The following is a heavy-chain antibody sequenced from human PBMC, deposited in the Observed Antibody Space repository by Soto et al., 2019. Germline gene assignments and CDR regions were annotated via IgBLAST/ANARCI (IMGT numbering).Heavy chain of an antibody. CDR1: GGSISSGGYS. J-gene: IGHJ5*02. CDR2: IYHSGST. D-gene: IGHD1-1*01. Sequence: QLQLQESGSGLVRPSQTLSLTCAVSGGSISSGGYSWNWIRQPPGKGLEWIGYIYHSGSTLYNPYLKSRVNISVDKSKTHFSLKLWSVTAADTAVYYCARDQLEGNWFDPWGQGTLGTVSS. V-gene: IGHV4-30-2*01. CDR3: ARDQLEGNWFDP.